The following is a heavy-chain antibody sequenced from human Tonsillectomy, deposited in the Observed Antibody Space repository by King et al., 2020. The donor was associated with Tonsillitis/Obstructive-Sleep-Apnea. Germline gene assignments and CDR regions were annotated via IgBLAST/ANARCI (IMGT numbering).Heavy chain of an antibody. Sequence: VQLVESGGGLVKPGGSLRLSSTVSGFTFSDYYMTWIRQAPGKGLEWISYISGSGSTIYYADSVKGRFTISRDNAKYSLYLQMNSLRAEDTAVYYCARRRSHDYGGKDDPFDIWGQGTMVTVSS. D-gene: IGHD4-23*01. CDR1: GFTFSDYY. J-gene: IGHJ3*02. V-gene: IGHV3-11*01. CDR3: ARRRSHDYGGKDDPFDI. CDR2: ISGSGSTI.